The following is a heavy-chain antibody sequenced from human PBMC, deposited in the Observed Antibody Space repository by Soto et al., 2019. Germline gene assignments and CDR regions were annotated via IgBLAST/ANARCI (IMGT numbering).Heavy chain of an antibody. J-gene: IGHJ5*02. Sequence: PSETLSLTCTVSGGSISSGDYFWSWIRQPPGKGLEWIGYIHYSGSTYFNPSLKSRVIISLDTSKNQFSLKLSSVTAADTAVYYCARGAGFNFRWFDPWGQGTLVTGS. CDR1: GGSISSGDYF. V-gene: IGHV4-30-4*01. CDR2: IHYSGST. D-gene: IGHD6-13*01. CDR3: ARGAGFNFRWFDP.